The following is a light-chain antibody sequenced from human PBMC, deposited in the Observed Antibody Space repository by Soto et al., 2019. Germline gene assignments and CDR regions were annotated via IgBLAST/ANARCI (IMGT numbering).Light chain of an antibody. Sequence: SYELTQPPSVSVAPGQTARITCWGNNIGSKSVHWYQQKPGQAPVLVVYDDSHRPSGIPERFSGSNSGNTATLTISRVEAGDEADYYCQVWDSSSDHPVFGGGTKLPVL. V-gene: IGLV3-21*02. J-gene: IGLJ2*01. CDR1: NIGSKS. CDR3: QVWDSSSDHPV. CDR2: DDS.